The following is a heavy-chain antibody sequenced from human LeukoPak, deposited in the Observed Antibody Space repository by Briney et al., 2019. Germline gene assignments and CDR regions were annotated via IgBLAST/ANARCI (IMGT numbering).Heavy chain of an antibody. J-gene: IGHJ6*04. CDR1: GFTFSSND. Sequence: GGSLRLSCAASGFTFSSNDMNWVRQAPGQGLEGGLYISSSGSTIYYADSVKGRFTISRDNAKNSLYLQMNSLRAEDTAVYYCAELGITMIGGVWGKGTTVTISS. CDR2: ISSSGSTI. D-gene: IGHD3-10*02. V-gene: IGHV3-48*03. CDR3: AELGITMIGGV.